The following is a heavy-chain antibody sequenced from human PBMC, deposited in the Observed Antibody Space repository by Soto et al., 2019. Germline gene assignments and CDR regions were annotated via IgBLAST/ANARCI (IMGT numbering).Heavy chain of an antibody. CDR2: IIPIFGTA. CDR1: GGTFSSYA. V-gene: IGHV1-69*01. J-gene: IGHJ6*02. CDR3: ARGRGYDILTGNLGDYYYYGMDV. D-gene: IGHD3-9*01. Sequence: QVQLVQSGAEVKKPGSSVKVSCKASGGTFSSYAISWVRQAPGQGLEWMGGIIPIFGTANYAQKFQGRVTITADESTSTAYMELSSLRSEDTAVYYCARGRGYDILTGNLGDYYYYGMDVWGQGTTVTVSS.